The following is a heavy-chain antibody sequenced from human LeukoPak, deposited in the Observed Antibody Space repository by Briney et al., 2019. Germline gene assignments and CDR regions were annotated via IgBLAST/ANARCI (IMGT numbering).Heavy chain of an antibody. CDR1: GFTFSSYS. J-gene: IGHJ4*02. V-gene: IGHV3-48*01. D-gene: IGHD2-21*02. CDR2: ISSGSSTI. Sequence: GGSLRLSCAASGFTFSSYSMNWVRQAPGKGLEWVSYISSGSSTIYYADSVKGRFTISRDNSKNTVYLQMNSLRAEDTAVYYCARGRRYCGGDCYVPYYFDYWGQGTLVTVSS. CDR3: ARGRRYCGGDCYVPYYFDY.